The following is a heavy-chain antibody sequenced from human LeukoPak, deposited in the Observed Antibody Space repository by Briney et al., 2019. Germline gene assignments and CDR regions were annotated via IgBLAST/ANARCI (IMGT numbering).Heavy chain of an antibody. CDR1: GFTFSSYS. CDR2: ISSSSSYV. Sequence: PGGSLRLSCAASGFTFSSYSMNWVRQAPGKGLEWVSSISSSSSYVYYADSVKGRFTISRDNAKNSLYLQMNSLRAEDTAVYYCARVSTVTPDYWGQGTLVTVSS. V-gene: IGHV3-21*01. J-gene: IGHJ4*02. D-gene: IGHD4-17*01. CDR3: ARVSTVTPDY.